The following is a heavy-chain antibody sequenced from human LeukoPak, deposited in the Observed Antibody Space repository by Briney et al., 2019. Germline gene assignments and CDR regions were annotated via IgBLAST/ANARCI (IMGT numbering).Heavy chain of an antibody. CDR1: GYTFTGYY. Sequence: ASVKVSCKASGYTFTGYYMHWARQAPGQGLEWMGWINPNSGGTNYAQKFQGRVTMTRDTSNSTAYMELSRLRSDDTAVYYGARASQVPAAQGYEAFDIWGQGTMVTVSS. D-gene: IGHD2-2*01. V-gene: IGHV1-2*02. J-gene: IGHJ3*02. CDR3: ARASQVPAAQGYEAFDI. CDR2: INPNSGGT.